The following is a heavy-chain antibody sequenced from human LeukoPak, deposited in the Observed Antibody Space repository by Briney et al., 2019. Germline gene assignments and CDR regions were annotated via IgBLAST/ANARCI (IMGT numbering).Heavy chain of an antibody. D-gene: IGHD5-18*01. Sequence: SVKVSCKASGGTFNTYAISWVRQAPGQGLEWMGRIIPIFATPNYAQKFQGRVTITADESTGTAYMELSSLRSEDTAVYYCTRRGDTTMVWGGYYFDYWGQGTLVTVSS. CDR3: TRRGDTTMVWGGYYFDY. V-gene: IGHV1-69*13. CDR1: GGTFNTYA. J-gene: IGHJ4*02. CDR2: IIPIFATP.